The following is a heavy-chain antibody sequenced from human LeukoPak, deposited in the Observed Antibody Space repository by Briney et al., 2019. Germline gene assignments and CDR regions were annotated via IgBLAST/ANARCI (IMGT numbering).Heavy chain of an antibody. Sequence: GGSLRLSCVASGFIFNDYAMQWVRQAPGKGLEWVALISYDGSNEFYADSVKGRFTISRDNAKNSLYLQMNSLRAEDTAVYYCARLNYDILTGYYLDYWGQGTLVTVSS. D-gene: IGHD3-9*01. CDR2: ISYDGSNE. V-gene: IGHV3-30-3*01. CDR1: GFIFNDYA. J-gene: IGHJ4*02. CDR3: ARLNYDILTGYYLDY.